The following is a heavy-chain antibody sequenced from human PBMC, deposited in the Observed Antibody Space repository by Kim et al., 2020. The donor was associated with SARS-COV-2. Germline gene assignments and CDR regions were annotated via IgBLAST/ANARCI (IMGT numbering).Heavy chain of an antibody. Sequence: YADSVKGRFTISRDNAKNSLYLQMNSLRAEDTALYYCAKGFGYSSGWYGYWGQGTLVTVSS. CDR3: AKGFGYSSGWYGY. D-gene: IGHD6-19*01. V-gene: IGHV3-9*01. J-gene: IGHJ4*02.